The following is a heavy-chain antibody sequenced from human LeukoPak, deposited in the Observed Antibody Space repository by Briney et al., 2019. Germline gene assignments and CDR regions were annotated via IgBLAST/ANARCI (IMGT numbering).Heavy chain of an antibody. CDR3: ARAGITMVRGVQTGH. CDR2: ISAYNGNT. J-gene: IGHJ4*02. D-gene: IGHD3-10*01. V-gene: IGHV1-18*04. Sequence: ASVKVSCKASGYTFTGYYMHWVRQAPGQGLEWMGWISAYNGNTNYAQKLQGRVTMTTDTSTSTAYMELRSLRSDDTAVYYCARAGITMVRGVQTGHWGQGTLVTVSS. CDR1: GYTFTGYY.